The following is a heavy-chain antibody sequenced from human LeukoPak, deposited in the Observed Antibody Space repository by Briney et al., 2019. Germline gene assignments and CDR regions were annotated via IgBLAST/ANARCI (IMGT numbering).Heavy chain of an antibody. Sequence: GGSLRLSCAASGFTFSSYGMHWVRQAPGKGLEWVAVISYDGSNKYYADSVKGRFTIPKGNSKNTLYLQMNSLRAEDTAVYYCANGYCSSTSCSDAFDIWGQGTMVTVSS. D-gene: IGHD2-2*01. CDR2: ISYDGSNK. V-gene: IGHV3-30*18. J-gene: IGHJ3*02. CDR1: GFTFSSYG. CDR3: ANGYCSSTSCSDAFDI.